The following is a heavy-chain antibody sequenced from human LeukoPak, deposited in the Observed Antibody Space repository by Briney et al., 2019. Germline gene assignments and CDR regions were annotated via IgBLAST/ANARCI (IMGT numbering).Heavy chain of an antibody. CDR1: GFTFSSYW. J-gene: IGHJ4*02. CDR3: ATPLDYYDTSGXHQGGD. D-gene: IGHD3-22*01. CDR2: IKQDGSKK. V-gene: IGHV3-7*03. Sequence: PGGSLRPSCAASGFTFSSYWMTWVRQAPGKGLEWVANIKQDGSKKNYVDSVKGRFTISRDNAKNSLYLQMNSLRAEDTAVYYCATPLDYYDTSGXHQGGDWGXGTLVTVSS.